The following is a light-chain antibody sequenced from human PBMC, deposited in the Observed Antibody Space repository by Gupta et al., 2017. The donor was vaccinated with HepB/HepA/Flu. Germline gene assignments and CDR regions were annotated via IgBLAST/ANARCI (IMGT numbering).Light chain of an antibody. CDR3: QQEEVVPIT. J-gene: IGKJ4*01. Sequence: DIQMTQSPSSLSASVGDRVTIACQASQDIKKCLNWYRQKPGKAPELLIYGASNLETGVPSRFSGGGSGTHFFFTISSLQREDTATYYCQQEEVVPITFGWGTKLEIK. CDR2: GAS. CDR1: QDIKKC. V-gene: IGKV1-33*01.